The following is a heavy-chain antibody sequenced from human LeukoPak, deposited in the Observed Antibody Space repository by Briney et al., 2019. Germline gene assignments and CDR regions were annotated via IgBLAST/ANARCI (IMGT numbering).Heavy chain of an antibody. V-gene: IGHV1-18*01. CDR3: ARGASYVILTGYSYFDY. CDR2: ISTRNGNT. Sequence: GSVTVSCKASGYTFTSYGISWVRQAPGQGLEWMGWISTRNGNTNYAQKFQGRVTMTTGTSTSTAYMELRSLRSDDTAVYYCARGASYVILTGYSYFDYWGRGPLVSVSS. J-gene: IGHJ4*02. CDR1: GYTFTSYG. D-gene: IGHD3-9*01.